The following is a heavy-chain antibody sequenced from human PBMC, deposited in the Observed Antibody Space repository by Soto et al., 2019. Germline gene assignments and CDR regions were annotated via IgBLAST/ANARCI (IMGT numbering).Heavy chain of an antibody. D-gene: IGHD3-10*01. V-gene: IGHV1-24*01. Sequence: VKVSCKVSGYTLTELSMHWVRQAPGKGLEWMGGFDPEDGETIYAQKFQGRVTMTEDTSTDTAYMELSSLRSEDTAVYYCATRRELYYASGSYYPNWGQGTLVTVSS. CDR3: ATRRELYYASGSYYPN. J-gene: IGHJ4*02. CDR1: GYTLTELS. CDR2: FDPEDGET.